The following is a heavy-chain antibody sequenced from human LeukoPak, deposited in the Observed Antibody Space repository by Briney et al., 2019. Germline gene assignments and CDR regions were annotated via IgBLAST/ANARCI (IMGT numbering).Heavy chain of an antibody. CDR3: ASWVDTAMAYHDAFDI. V-gene: IGHV1-2*06. Sequence: GASVKVSCKASGYTFTGYYMHWVRQAPGQGLEWMGRINPNSGGTNYAQKFQGRVTMTRDTSISTAYMELSRLGSDDTAVYYCASWVDTAMAYHDAFDIWGQGTMVTVSS. D-gene: IGHD5-18*01. CDR1: GYTFTGYY. J-gene: IGHJ3*02. CDR2: INPNSGGT.